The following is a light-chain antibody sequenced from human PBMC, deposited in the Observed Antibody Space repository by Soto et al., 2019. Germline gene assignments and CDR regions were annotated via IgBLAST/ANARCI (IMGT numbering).Light chain of an antibody. CDR3: QQSYRTFT. J-gene: IGKJ3*01. Sequence: DIQMTQSPSSLSASVGDRVTITCRASQSISSYLNWYQQKPWKAPKLLIYAASSLQSGVPSRFSGSGSGTDFTLTISSLQPEDFATYYCQQSYRTFTFGPGTKVDIK. CDR2: AAS. CDR1: QSISSY. V-gene: IGKV1-39*01.